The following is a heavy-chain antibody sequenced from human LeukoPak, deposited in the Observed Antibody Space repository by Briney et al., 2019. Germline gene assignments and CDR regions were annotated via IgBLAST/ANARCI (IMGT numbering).Heavy chain of an antibody. V-gene: IGHV3-23*01. D-gene: IGHD1-7*01. CDR1: GFTFSTYA. CDR3: ANRPWGITGTQVPYYYGMDV. CDR2: ISAGATTT. J-gene: IGHJ6*02. Sequence: GGSQRLSCAASGFTFSTYAMSWVRQAPGKGLEWVSSISAGATTTNYADSVKGRFTISRDNSRNTLYLQMNSLRAEDTAVYYCANRPWGITGTQVPYYYGMDVWGQGTTVTVSS.